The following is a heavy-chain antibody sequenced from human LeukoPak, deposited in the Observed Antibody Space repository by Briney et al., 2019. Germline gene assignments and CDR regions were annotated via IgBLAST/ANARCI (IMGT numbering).Heavy chain of an antibody. CDR2: IYHSGST. J-gene: IGHJ4*02. CDR1: GGSISSSNW. V-gene: IGHV4-4*02. Sequence: SETLSLTCAVSGGSISSSNWWSWVRQPPGTGLEWIGEIYHSGSTNYNPSLKSRVTISVDKSKNQFSLKLSSVTAADTAVYYCARLCGGDCPFDYWGQGTLVTVSS. CDR3: ARLCGGDCPFDY. D-gene: IGHD2-21*02.